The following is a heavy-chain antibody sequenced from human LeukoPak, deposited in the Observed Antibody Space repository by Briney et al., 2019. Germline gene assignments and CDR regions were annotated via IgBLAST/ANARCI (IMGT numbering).Heavy chain of an antibody. CDR1: GLTFSIYA. Sequence: VGSLRLSCAASGLTFSIYAMSWVCQAPGEGLEWVSAISGSGGSTYYADSVKGRFTISRDNCKNTLYLQMNSLRAEDTAVYYCAKGLTTVPSPATNRGNGVRGGRSRQYYYYGMDVWGQGTTVTVSS. D-gene: IGHD4-17*01. CDR2: ISGSGGST. J-gene: IGHJ6*02. V-gene: IGHV3-23*01. CDR3: AKGLTTVPSPATNRGNGVRGGRSRQYYYYGMDV.